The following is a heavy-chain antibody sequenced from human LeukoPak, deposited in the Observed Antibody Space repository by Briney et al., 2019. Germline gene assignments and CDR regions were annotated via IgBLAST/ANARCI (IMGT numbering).Heavy chain of an antibody. CDR2: INSDGSST. Sequence: HSGGSLRLSCAAPGFTFSIYWVHWVRQAPGKGLVWVSSINSDGSSTSYADSVKGRFTISRDNAKNTLYLQMNTLRAEDTAVYYCASLDYWGQGTPVTVSS. CDR3: ASLDY. CDR1: GFTFSIYW. J-gene: IGHJ4*02. V-gene: IGHV3-74*01.